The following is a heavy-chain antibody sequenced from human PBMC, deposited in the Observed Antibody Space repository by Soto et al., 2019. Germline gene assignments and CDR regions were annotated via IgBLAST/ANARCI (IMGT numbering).Heavy chain of an antibody. CDR3: AREGRYCSSTSCLTYYYYGMDV. V-gene: IGHV3-48*03. J-gene: IGHJ6*02. Sequence: PGGSLRLSCAASGFTFSSYEMNWVRQAPGKGLEWVSYISSSGSTIYYADSVKGRFTISRDNAKNSLYLQMNSLRAEDTAVYYCAREGRYCSSTSCLTYYYYGMDVWGQGTTVTVSS. CDR2: ISSSGSTI. CDR1: GFTFSSYE. D-gene: IGHD2-2*01.